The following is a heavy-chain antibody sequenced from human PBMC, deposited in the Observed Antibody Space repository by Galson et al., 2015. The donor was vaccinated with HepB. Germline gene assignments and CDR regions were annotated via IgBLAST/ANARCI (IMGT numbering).Heavy chain of an antibody. D-gene: IGHD3-10*01. CDR3: ARAAGYYGSGSYYAEYFQH. V-gene: IGHV3-74*01. CDR1: GFTFSTYW. J-gene: IGHJ1*01. Sequence: SLRLSCAASGFTFSTYWMHWVRQAPGKGLVWVSRINGDGSTTNYADRVKGRFTISRDNAKNTLYLQINSLRAEETAVYFCARAAGYYGSGSYYAEYFQHWGQGILVTVSS. CDR2: INGDGSTT.